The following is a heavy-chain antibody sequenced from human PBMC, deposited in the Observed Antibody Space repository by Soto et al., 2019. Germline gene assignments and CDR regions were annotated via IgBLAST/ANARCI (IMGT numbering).Heavy chain of an antibody. D-gene: IGHD4-17*01. CDR1: GFTVSSNY. V-gene: IGHV3-53*01. J-gene: IGHJ6*02. CDR2: IYSGGST. Sequence: GGSLRLSCAASGFTVSSNYMSWVRQAPGKGLEWVSVIYSGGSTYYADSVKGRFTISRDNSKNTLYLQMNSLRAEDTAVYYCARGRTTGSSYYYYHYGMDVWGQGTTVTVSS. CDR3: ARGRTTGSSYYYYHYGMDV.